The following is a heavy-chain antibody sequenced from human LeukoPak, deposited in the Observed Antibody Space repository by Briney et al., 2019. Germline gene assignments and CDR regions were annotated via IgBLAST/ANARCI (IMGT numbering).Heavy chain of an antibody. V-gene: IGHV1-46*01. CDR2: IRPGDTYT. CDR3: ARDSHTYAYDF. CDR1: GYTFTSYF. D-gene: IGHD2-2*02. Sequence: ASVKVSCKPSGYTFTSYFVHWVRQAPGQGLEWMGVIRPGDTYTSYPQKFQGRDTMTRDTSARTVYMELSSLRSEDTAVYYCARDSHTYAYDFWGRGTLVTVSS. J-gene: IGHJ4*02.